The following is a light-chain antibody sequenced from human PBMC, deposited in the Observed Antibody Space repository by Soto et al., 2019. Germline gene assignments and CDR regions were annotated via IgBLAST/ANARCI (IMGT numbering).Light chain of an antibody. CDR1: QSLVYSDGNTY. Sequence: DVVMTQSPLSLPVTLGQPASISCRSSQSLVYSDGNTYLNWFQQRPGQSPRRLIYKVSSRDAGVPDRFSGSGSGIDFTLKISRVEAEDVGVYYCMQGTLWPITFGQGTRLEIK. V-gene: IGKV2-30*01. CDR2: KVS. J-gene: IGKJ5*01. CDR3: MQGTLWPIT.